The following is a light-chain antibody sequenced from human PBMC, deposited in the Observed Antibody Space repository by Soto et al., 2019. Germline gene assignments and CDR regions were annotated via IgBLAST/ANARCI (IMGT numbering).Light chain of an antibody. V-gene: IGLV1-44*01. CDR3: ASWEDSLNGWV. CDR2: SDD. CDR1: SSNVGSNT. Sequence: QAVVTQPPSASGTPGQRVTISCSGSSSNVGSNTVSWYQQLPGTAPKVPIYSDDQRPSGVPDRFSGSRSGSSASLAISGLQSGDEADYYCASWEDSLNGWVIGGGTKLTVL. J-gene: IGLJ3*02.